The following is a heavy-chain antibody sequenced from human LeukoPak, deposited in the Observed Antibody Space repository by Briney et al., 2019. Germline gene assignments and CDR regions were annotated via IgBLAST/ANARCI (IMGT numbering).Heavy chain of an antibody. CDR3: ARASHYYDSSGYYVDAFDI. CDR1: GGSISSGSYY. V-gene: IGHV4-61*02. Sequence: SETLSLTCTVSGGSISSGSYYWSWIRQPAGKGLEWFGRIYTSGSTNYNPSLKSRVTISVDTSKNQFSLKLSSVTAADTAVYYCARASHYYDSSGYYVDAFDIWGQGTMVTVSS. CDR2: IYTSGST. D-gene: IGHD3-22*01. J-gene: IGHJ3*02.